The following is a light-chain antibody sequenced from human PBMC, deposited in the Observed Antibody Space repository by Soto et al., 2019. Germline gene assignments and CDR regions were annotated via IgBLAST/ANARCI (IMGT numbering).Light chain of an antibody. Sequence: QSALTQPPSASGSPGQSVAISCTGTSSDVGGYNYVSWYQQHPGKAPKLMIYEVNKRPSGVPDRFSGSKSGNTAALTVSCRQAEDEADYYCSSYAGSSNVFGTGTKLTVL. CDR2: EVN. CDR3: SSYAGSSNV. V-gene: IGLV2-8*01. CDR1: SSDVGGYNY. J-gene: IGLJ1*01.